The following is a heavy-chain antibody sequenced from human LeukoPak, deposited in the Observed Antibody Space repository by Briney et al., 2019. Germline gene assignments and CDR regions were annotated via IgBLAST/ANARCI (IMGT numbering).Heavy chain of an antibody. Sequence: SETLSLTCTVSGGSISSYYWSWIRQPPGKGLEWIGYIYYSGSTNYNPSLKSRVTISVDTSKNQFSLKLSSVTAADTAVYYCARQAGDSSGYYYDHWGQGTLVTVSS. V-gene: IGHV4-59*01. CDR1: GGSISSYY. CDR3: ARQAGDSSGYYYDH. J-gene: IGHJ4*02. CDR2: IYYSGST. D-gene: IGHD3-22*01.